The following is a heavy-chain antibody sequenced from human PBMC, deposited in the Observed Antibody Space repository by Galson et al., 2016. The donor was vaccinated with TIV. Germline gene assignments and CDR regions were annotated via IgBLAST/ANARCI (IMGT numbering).Heavy chain of an antibody. CDR3: ARARYSNGWFTDY. D-gene: IGHD6-19*01. CDR2: IVGGGYST. J-gene: IGHJ4*02. CDR1: GFTFSDYA. V-gene: IGHV3-23*01. Sequence: SLRLSCAASGFTFSDYAMNWVRQAPGKGLEWVSVIVGGGYSTHYADSVEGRFTISRDNSNNMVYLQMNSLRGEDTAVYYCARARYSNGWFTDYWGQGTLVTVSS.